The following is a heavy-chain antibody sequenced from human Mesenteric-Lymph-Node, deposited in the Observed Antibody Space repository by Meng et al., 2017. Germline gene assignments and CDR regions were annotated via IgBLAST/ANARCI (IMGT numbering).Heavy chain of an antibody. D-gene: IGHD3-16*01. J-gene: IGHJ5*02. Sequence: EVQLLDSGGDLVHPVGSLRLSCAASGFSVSSYAMNWVRQAPGKGLEWVSGISGSGDATYYADSVKGRFTISRDNSRNTVYLQMRSLRAEDTAVYYCAKVLAGYDYWRWFDPWGQGTLVTVSS. V-gene: IGHV3-23*01. CDR3: AKVLAGYDYWRWFDP. CDR2: ISGSGDAT. CDR1: GFSVSSYA.